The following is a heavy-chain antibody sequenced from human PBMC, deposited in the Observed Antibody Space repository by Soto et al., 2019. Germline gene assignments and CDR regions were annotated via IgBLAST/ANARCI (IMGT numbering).Heavy chain of an antibody. Sequence: SETLSLTCTGSGGSISSYYWSWIRQPPGKGLEWIGYIYYSGSTNYNPSLKSRVTISVDTSKNQFSLKLSSVTAADTAVYYCARVIAARFIDYWGQGTLVTVSS. V-gene: IGHV4-59*01. CDR2: IYYSGST. D-gene: IGHD6-6*01. J-gene: IGHJ4*02. CDR1: GGSISSYY. CDR3: ARVIAARFIDY.